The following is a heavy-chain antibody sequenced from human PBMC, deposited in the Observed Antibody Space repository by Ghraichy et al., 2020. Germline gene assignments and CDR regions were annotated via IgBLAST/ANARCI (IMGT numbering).Heavy chain of an antibody. Sequence: GGSLRLSCAASGFTFSSYSMNWVRQAPGKGLEWVSSISSSSYIYYADSVKGRFTISRDNAKNSLYLQMNRLRAEDTAVYYCASPTYDFWSGPDAFDIWGQGTMVTVSS. D-gene: IGHD3-3*01. CDR2: ISSSSYI. J-gene: IGHJ3*02. CDR1: GFTFSSYS. V-gene: IGHV3-21*01. CDR3: ASPTYDFWSGPDAFDI.